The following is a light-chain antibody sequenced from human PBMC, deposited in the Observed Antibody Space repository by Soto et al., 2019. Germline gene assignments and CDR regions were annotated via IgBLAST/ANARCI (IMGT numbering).Light chain of an antibody. J-gene: IGLJ3*02. V-gene: IGLV2-8*01. CDR1: SSDVGGYNY. CDR3: NSYVGSNNWV. Sequence: QSALTQPPSASGSPGQSVTISCTGTSSDVGGYNYVSWYQQYPGKAPKLMIYEVSKRPSGVPDRFSGSKSGNTASLTVSGLQPEDEADYYCNSYVGSNNWVFGGGTQLTVL. CDR2: EVS.